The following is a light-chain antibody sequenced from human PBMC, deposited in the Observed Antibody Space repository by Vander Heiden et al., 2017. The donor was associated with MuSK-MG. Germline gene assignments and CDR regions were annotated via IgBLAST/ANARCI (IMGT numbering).Light chain of an antibody. CDR1: SISSY. Sequence: SISSYLNWYQHKPGKAPKVLIYAASSLQSGVPSRFSGSGSGTDFTLTISRLQPEDFATYYCQQSDSSPCTFGQGTKLEIK. J-gene: IGKJ2*02. V-gene: IGKV1-39*01. CDR3: QQSDSSPCT. CDR2: AAS.